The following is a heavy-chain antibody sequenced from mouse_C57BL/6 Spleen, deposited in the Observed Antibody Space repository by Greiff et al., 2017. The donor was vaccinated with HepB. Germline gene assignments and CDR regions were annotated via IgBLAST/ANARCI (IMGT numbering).Heavy chain of an antibody. CDR3: ARRGRNGSSYAMDY. V-gene: IGHV1-64*01. D-gene: IGHD1-1*01. CDR1: GYTFTSYW. Sequence: QVQLKQPGAELVKPGASVKLSCKASGYTFTSYWMHWVKQRPGQGLEWIGMIHPNSGSTNYNEKFKSKATLTVDKSSSTAYMQLSSLTSEDSAVYYCARRGRNGSSYAMDYWGQGTSVTVSS. J-gene: IGHJ4*01. CDR2: IHPNSGST.